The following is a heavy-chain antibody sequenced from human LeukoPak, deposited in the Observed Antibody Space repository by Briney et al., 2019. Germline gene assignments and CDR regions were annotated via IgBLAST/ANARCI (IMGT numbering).Heavy chain of an antibody. CDR3: ARDLLIESPYYDSSGYYYVYYYGMDV. CDR1: GFTVSSNH. CDR2: FYSGGDT. Sequence: GSLRLSCAVSGFTVSSNHMSWVRQALGKGLEWVSVFYSGGDTHYPDSVKGRFTISRDNSKNTLYLQMNSLRAEDTAVYYCARDLLIESPYYDSSGYYYVYYYGMDVWGQGTTVTVSS. V-gene: IGHV3-53*01. J-gene: IGHJ6*02. D-gene: IGHD3-22*01.